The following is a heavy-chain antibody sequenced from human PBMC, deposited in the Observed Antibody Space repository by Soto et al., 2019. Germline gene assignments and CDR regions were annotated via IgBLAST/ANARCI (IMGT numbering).Heavy chain of an antibody. CDR3: AKLPGSTISGDRIRKKSGYYYYGMDV. D-gene: IGHD3-9*01. CDR2: INHSGST. J-gene: IGHJ6*02. V-gene: IGHV4-34*01. Sequence: SETLSLTCAVYGGSFSGYYWSWIRQPPGKGLEWIGEINHSGSTNYNPSLKSRVTISVDTSKNQFSLKLSSVTAADTAVYYCAKLPGSTISGDRIRKKSGYYYYGMDVWGQGTTVT. CDR1: GGSFSGYY.